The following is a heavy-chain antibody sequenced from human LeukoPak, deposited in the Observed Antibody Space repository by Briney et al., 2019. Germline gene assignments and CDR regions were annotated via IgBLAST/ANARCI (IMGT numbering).Heavy chain of an antibody. Sequence: PGRSLRLSCTASGFTFGDYAMNWVRQAPGKGLEWVSSISSSSSYIYYADSVKGRFTISRDNAKNSLYLQMNTLRAEDTAVYYCAREVGGSAFDIWGQGTMVTVSS. D-gene: IGHD3-16*01. CDR2: ISSSSSYI. CDR1: GFTFGDYA. CDR3: AREVGGSAFDI. V-gene: IGHV3-21*01. J-gene: IGHJ3*02.